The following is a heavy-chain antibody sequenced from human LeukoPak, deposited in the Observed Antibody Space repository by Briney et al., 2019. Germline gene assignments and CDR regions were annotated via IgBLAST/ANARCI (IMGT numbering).Heavy chain of an antibody. D-gene: IGHD4-17*01. CDR1: GGSISSSSYY. Sequence: SETLSLTCTVSGGSISSSSYYWGWIRQPPGKGLEWIGYIYYSGSTNYNPSLKSRVTISVDTSKNQFSLKLSSVTAADTAVYYCARFGSSVWYGDYNWFDPWGQGTLVAVSS. V-gene: IGHV4-61*05. CDR3: ARFGSSVWYGDYNWFDP. J-gene: IGHJ5*02. CDR2: IYYSGST.